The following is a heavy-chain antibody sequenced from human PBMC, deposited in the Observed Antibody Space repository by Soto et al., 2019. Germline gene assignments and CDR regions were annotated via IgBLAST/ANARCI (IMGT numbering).Heavy chain of an antibody. D-gene: IGHD3-9*01. CDR1: GFTFSSYS. CDR3: ARDPVLRYFDWLLHFDY. CDR2: ISSSSSYI. V-gene: IGHV3-21*01. J-gene: IGHJ4*02. Sequence: GGSLRLSCAASGFTFSSYSMNWVRQAPGKGLEWVSSISSSSSYIYYADSVKGRFTISRDNAKNSLYLQMNSLRAEDTAVYYCARDPVLRYFDWLLHFDYWGQGTLVTVSS.